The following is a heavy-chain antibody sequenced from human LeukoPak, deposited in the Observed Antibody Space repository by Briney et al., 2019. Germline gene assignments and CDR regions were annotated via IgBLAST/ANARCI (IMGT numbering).Heavy chain of an antibody. D-gene: IGHD6-19*01. CDR1: GGSIRSYY. CDR2: IYYSGST. V-gene: IGHV4-59*01. Sequence: SETLSLTCTVSGGSIRSYYWSWIRQPPGKGLEWIGYIYYSGSTNYNPSLKSRVTISVDTSKNQFSLKLSSVTAADTAVYYCAGGGLVVAGSFFFDYWGQGTLVTVSS. J-gene: IGHJ4*02. CDR3: AGGGLVVAGSFFFDY.